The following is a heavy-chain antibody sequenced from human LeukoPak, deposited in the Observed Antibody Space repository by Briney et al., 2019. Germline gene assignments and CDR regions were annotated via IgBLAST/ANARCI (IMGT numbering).Heavy chain of an antibody. D-gene: IGHD6-6*01. J-gene: IGHJ4*02. CDR2: VIPNSGAT. CDR1: GYTFTGNY. Sequence: ASVKVSCKSSGYTFTGNYMHWLRQAPGQGPEWMGWVIPNSGATNYAQKFQGRVTMTRDTSISTAYMELSALTSDDTAVYFCATVLGWGQGTLVTVSS. V-gene: IGHV1-2*02. CDR3: ATVLG.